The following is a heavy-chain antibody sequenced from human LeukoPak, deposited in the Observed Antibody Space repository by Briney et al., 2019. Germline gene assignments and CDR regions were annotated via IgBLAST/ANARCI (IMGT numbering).Heavy chain of an antibody. CDR2: IDRDGSRI. CDR1: GFTFSSYW. Sequence: PGGSLRLSCAVSGFTFSSYWMHWVRQAPGKGLVWVSRIDRDGSRINYADSVKGRFTISRDNGKNSLYLQMNSLRAEDTAVYYCASGLELDYWGQGTLVTVSS. V-gene: IGHV3-74*01. J-gene: IGHJ4*02. CDR3: ASGLELDY.